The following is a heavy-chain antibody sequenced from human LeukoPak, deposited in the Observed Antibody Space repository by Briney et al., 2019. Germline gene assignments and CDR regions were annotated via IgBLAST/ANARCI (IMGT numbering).Heavy chain of an antibody. CDR3: ITPLPYSAQ. V-gene: IGHV3-15*07. D-gene: IGHD2-21*01. CDR2: IKPKTDGETT. Sequence: GGSLRLSCAASGFTFSNAYMNWVRQAPGKGLEWVGRIKPKTDGETTEHAAPVKDRFSISRDDSKSMMYLQMNSLKTEDTAVYYCITPLPYSAQGGQGTLVTVSS. CDR1: GFTFSNAY. J-gene: IGHJ4*02.